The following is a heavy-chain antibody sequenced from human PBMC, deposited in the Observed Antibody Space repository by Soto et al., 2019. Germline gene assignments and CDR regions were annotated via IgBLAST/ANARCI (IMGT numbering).Heavy chain of an antibody. CDR3: ARAVDSRSSGVEY. J-gene: IGHJ4*02. D-gene: IGHD6-6*01. V-gene: IGHV1-2*02. CDR2: INPNSGGT. Sequence: ASVKVSCKASGYTFTGYYMHWVRQAPGQGLEWMGWINPNSGGTNYAQKFQGRVTMTRDTSISTAYMELSRLRSDDTAVYYCARAVDSRSSGVEYWGQGTLVTVSS. CDR1: GYTFTGYY.